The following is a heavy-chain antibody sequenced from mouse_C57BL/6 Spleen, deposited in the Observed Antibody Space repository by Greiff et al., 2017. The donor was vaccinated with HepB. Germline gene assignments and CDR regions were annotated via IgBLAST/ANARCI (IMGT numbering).Heavy chain of an antibody. CDR2: IYPGDGDT. J-gene: IGHJ1*03. CDR3: ARATTVVANFDV. D-gene: IGHD1-1*01. V-gene: IGHV1-82*01. CDR1: GYAFSSSW. Sequence: QVQLKQSGPELVKPGASVKISCKASGYAFSSSWMNWVKQRPGKGLEWIGRIYPGDGDTNYNGKFKGKATLTADKSSSTAYMQLSSLTSEDSAVYFCARATTVVANFDVWGTGTTVTVSS.